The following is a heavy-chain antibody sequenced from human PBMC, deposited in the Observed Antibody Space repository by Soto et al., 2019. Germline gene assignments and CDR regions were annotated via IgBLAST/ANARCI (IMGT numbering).Heavy chain of an antibody. D-gene: IGHD4-4*01. J-gene: IGHJ6*03. CDR1: GGSISSYY. V-gene: IGHV4-59*01. Sequence: QVQLRESGPGLVKPSETLSLTCTVSGGSISSYYWSWIRQPPGKGLEWIGYIYYSGSTNYNPSLKSRVTISVDTSKNQFSLKLSSVTAADTAVYYCAREGATVTSAHYYYMDVWGKGTTVTVSS. CDR2: IYYSGST. CDR3: AREGATVTSAHYYYMDV.